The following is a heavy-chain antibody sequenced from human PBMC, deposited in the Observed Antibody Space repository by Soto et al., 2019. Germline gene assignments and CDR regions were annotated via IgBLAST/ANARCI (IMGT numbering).Heavy chain of an antibody. V-gene: IGHV3-23*01. Sequence: EVQLLESGGGLVQPGGSLRLSCAASGFTFGSYAMRWVRQAPGKGLEWVSLISGTGDSSEYANSVKGRFTISRDYSKNTVFLQMNSLRAEDTAVYFCAKDNGNYGSVRFSHWGQGTLVTVSS. CDR2: ISGTGDSS. D-gene: IGHD3-10*01. J-gene: IGHJ4*02. CDR3: AKDNGNYGSVRFSH. CDR1: GFTFGSYA.